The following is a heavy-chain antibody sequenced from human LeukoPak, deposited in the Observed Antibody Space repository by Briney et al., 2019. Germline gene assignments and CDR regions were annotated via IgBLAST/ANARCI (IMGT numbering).Heavy chain of an antibody. CDR1: GFTFSTYA. CDR3: AAPQYCSSTSCYLLYYYGMDV. V-gene: IGHV3-23*01. Sequence: GGSLRLSCAASGFTFSTYATNWVRQAPGKGLEWVSGISGSGGSTYYADSVKGRFTISRDNSKNTLYLQMSSLRADDTAVYYCAAPQYCSSTSCYLLYYYGMDVWGKGTTVTVSS. D-gene: IGHD2-2*01. J-gene: IGHJ6*04. CDR2: ISGSGGST.